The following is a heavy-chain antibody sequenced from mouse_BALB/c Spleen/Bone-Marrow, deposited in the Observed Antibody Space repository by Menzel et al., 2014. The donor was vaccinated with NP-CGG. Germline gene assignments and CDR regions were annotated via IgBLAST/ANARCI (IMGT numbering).Heavy chain of an antibody. CDR3: ARRYRYSYYAMDY. D-gene: IGHD2-14*01. CDR2: IYPGSGNT. V-gene: IGHV1-77*01. Sequence: QVQLQQPGAELARPGASVKLSCKASGYTFTDYYINWVKQRTGQGLEWIGEIYPGSGNTYYNEKFKGKATLTADKSSSTAYMQLSSLTSEDSAVYFCARRYRYSYYAMDYWGQGTSVTVSS. J-gene: IGHJ4*01. CDR1: GYTFTDYY.